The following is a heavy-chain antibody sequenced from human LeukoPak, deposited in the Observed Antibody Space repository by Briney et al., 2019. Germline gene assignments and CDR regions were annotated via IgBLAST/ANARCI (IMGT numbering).Heavy chain of an antibody. CDR3: ARDLTLLKFDRYYDSSGLAYGMDV. Sequence: SGGSLRLSCAASGFTFSSYSMNWVRQAPGKGLEWVSSISSSSSYIYYADSVKGRFTISRDNAKNSLYLQMNSLRAEDTAVYYCARDLTLLKFDRYYDSSGLAYGMDVWGQGTTVTVSS. D-gene: IGHD3-22*01. CDR2: ISSSSSYI. V-gene: IGHV3-21*04. CDR1: GFTFSSYS. J-gene: IGHJ6*02.